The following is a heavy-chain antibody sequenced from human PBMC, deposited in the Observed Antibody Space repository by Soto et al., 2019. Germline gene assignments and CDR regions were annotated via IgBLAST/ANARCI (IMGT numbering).Heavy chain of an antibody. CDR3: ARPSLAAAGPFDY. CDR1: GFTFSSYS. Sequence: GGSLRLSCAASGFTFSSYSMNWVRQAPGKGLEWVSSISSSSSYIYYADSVKGRFTISRDNAKNSLYLQMNSLRAEDTAVYYCARPSLAAAGPFDYWGQGTLVTVSS. J-gene: IGHJ4*02. D-gene: IGHD6-13*01. CDR2: ISSSSSYI. V-gene: IGHV3-21*01.